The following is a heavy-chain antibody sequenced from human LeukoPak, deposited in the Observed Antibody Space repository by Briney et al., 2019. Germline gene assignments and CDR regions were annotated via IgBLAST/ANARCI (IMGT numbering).Heavy chain of an antibody. J-gene: IGHJ4*02. CDR1: VFTVSTNY. D-gene: IGHD5-18*01. Sequence: GGSLRLSCAASVFTVSTNYMSWVRQAPGKGLEWVSVIYSGGATFYADSVKGRFTISRDNSRNTLYLQMNSLRAEDTAVYYCARDRAYSYGYSYSFENWGQGTLVTVSP. V-gene: IGHV3-53*01. CDR3: ARDRAYSYGYSYSFEN. CDR2: IYSGGAT.